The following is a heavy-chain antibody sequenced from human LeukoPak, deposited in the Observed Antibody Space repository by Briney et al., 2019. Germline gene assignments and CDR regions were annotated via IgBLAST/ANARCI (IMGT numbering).Heavy chain of an antibody. J-gene: IGHJ6*03. CDR3: ARGPPYSSSWYGPEYYYMDV. Sequence: GGSLRLSCAASGFTFSDYYMSWIRQAPGKGLEWVSYISSSGSTIYYADSVKGRFTISRDNSKNTLYLQMNSLRAEDTAVYYCARGPPYSSSWYGPEYYYMDVWGKGTTVTVSS. CDR2: ISSSGSTI. D-gene: IGHD6-13*01. CDR1: GFTFSDYY. V-gene: IGHV3-11*04.